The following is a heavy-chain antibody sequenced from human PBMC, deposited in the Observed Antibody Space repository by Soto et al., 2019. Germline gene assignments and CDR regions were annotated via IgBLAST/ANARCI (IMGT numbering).Heavy chain of an antibody. CDR3: AKFNTDDDAFDI. V-gene: IGHV3-9*01. CDR2: ISWNSGSR. Sequence: GGSLRLSCAASGFTFGDYAMHWVRQDQGKGLEWVSGISWNSGSRRYADSVKGRFTISRDNAKNSLYLQMNSLRAEDTALYYCAKFNTDDDAFDIWGQGTMVTVSS. CDR1: GFTFGDYA. D-gene: IGHD4-17*01. J-gene: IGHJ3*02.